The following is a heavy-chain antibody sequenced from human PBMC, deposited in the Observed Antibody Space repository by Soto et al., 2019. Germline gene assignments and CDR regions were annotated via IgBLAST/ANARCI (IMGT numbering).Heavy chain of an antibody. CDR1: EFTFSNAW. V-gene: IGHV3-15*01. J-gene: IGHJ4*02. CDR3: TTVAFISYSPTLWNDY. D-gene: IGHD2-21*01. Sequence: TRRSLRLSFPASEFTFSNAWLSWFRQAPGKGPEWVGRIKSKTDGGTTDYAAPVKGRFTISRDDSKNTLYLQMNSLKTEDTAVYYCTTVAFISYSPTLWNDYWGQGTLVTVSS. CDR2: IKSKTDGGTT.